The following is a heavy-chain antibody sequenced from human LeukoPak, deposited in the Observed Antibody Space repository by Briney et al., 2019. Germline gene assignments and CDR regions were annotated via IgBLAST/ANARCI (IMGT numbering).Heavy chain of an antibody. V-gene: IGHV4-34*01. CDR3: ARGYYVWGRYRPAHSCCGYFDY. CDR2: INHSGST. Sequence: SETLSLTCAVYGGSFSGYYWSWIRQPPGKGLEWIGEINHSGSTNYNPSLKSRVTISVDTSKNQFSLKLSSVPAADTAVYYCARGYYVWGRYRPAHSCCGYFDYWGQGTLVTVSS. J-gene: IGHJ4*02. CDR1: GGSFSGYY. D-gene: IGHD3-16*02.